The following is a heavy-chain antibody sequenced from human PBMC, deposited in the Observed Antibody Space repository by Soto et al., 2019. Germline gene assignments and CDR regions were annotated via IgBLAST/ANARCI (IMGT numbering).Heavy chain of an antibody. V-gene: IGHV3-30-3*01. D-gene: IGHD6-13*01. CDR3: ARAIHLPVYTSSWSDY. J-gene: IGHJ4*02. Sequence: QVQLVESGGGVVQPGRSLRLSCAASGFTFSSYAMNWVRQAPGKGLEWVAVVSYDGSNKNYADSVKGRFTISRDNSKNTLHLQMNSLRAEDTAVYYCARAIHLPVYTSSWSDYWGQGTLVTVSS. CDR2: VSYDGSNK. CDR1: GFTFSSYA.